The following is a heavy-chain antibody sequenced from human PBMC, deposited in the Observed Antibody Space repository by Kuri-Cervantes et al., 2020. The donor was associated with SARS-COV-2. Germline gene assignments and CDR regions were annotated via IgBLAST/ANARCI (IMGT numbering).Heavy chain of an antibody. CDR3: AKDKGSPRGWGTMIKGYFDY. J-gene: IGHJ4*02. CDR2: ISGTGGST. V-gene: IGHV3-23*01. D-gene: IGHD3-22*01. Sequence: GGSLRLSCAASGFSFNNYAMNWVRQAPGKGLEWVSSISGTGGSTYYADSVKGRFTISRDKSGNPLYLQMSSLRAENTAIYYCAKDKGSPRGWGTMIKGYFDYWGQGTLVTVSS. CDR1: GFSFNNYA.